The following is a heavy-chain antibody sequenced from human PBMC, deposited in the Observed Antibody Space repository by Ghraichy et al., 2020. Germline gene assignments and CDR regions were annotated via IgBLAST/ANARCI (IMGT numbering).Heavy chain of an antibody. CDR1: GYTFTNYA. Sequence: ASVKVSCEASGYTFTNYALHWVRKAPGQRLEWMGWINAGNGNTKYSQKFQGRVTITRDTSASTAYMELSSLRSEDTAVYYCARDTSSGYYGWFDPWGQGTLVTVSS. CDR3: ARDTSSGYYGWFDP. V-gene: IGHV1-3*01. D-gene: IGHD3-22*01. CDR2: INAGNGNT. J-gene: IGHJ5*02.